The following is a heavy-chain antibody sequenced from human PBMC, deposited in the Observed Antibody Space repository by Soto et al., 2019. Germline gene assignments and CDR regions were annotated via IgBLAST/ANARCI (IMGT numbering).Heavy chain of an antibody. CDR2: ISYSGNT. Sequence: QLQLQESGPGLVKPSETLSLTCSVSGGSITIDSYFWGWIRQSPEKGLEWIASISYSGNTYYNPTLQRRVPIAVDTSKSHVSLRLSSVTAADAAVYYCVRFWPPPDYNILTIYTDAFDYWGQGTLVTVSS. D-gene: IGHD3-9*01. CDR3: VRFWPPPDYNILTIYTDAFDY. CDR1: GGSITIDSYF. J-gene: IGHJ4*02. V-gene: IGHV4-39*01.